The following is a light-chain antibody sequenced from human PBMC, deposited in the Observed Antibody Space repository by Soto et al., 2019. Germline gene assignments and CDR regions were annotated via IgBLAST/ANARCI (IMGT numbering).Light chain of an antibody. J-gene: IGLJ1*01. CDR1: NIGSES. CDR2: DDA. Sequence: SYELTQPPSVSVAPGQTTRITCGGNNIGSESVHWYQQKPGQAPVLVVCDDADRPSGIPERFSGSNSGNTATLTISRVKAGDEADYYCQVWDSSSDHYVFGTGTKVTVL. V-gene: IGLV3-21*02. CDR3: QVWDSSSDHYV.